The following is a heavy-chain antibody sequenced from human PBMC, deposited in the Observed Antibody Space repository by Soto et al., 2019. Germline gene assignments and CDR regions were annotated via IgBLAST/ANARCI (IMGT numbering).Heavy chain of an antibody. D-gene: IGHD2-21*01. Sequence: SETLSLTCTVSGGSISSYYWSWIRQPPGKGLEWIGYIYYSGSTNYNPSLKSRVTISVDTSKNQFSLKLSSVTAADTAVYYCARLMNYTPFLDAFDISGQGTMVTVSS. CDR2: IYYSGST. J-gene: IGHJ3*02. V-gene: IGHV4-59*08. CDR1: GGSISSYY. CDR3: ARLMNYTPFLDAFDI.